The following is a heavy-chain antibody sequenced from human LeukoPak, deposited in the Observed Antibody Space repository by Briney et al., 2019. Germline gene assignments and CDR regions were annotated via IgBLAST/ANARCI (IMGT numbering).Heavy chain of an antibody. CDR1: GFTFSSYE. D-gene: IGHD4-17*01. CDR2: ISSSGSTI. J-gene: IGHJ4*02. Sequence: GGSLRLSCAASGFTFSSYEMNWVRQAPGKGLEWVSYISSSGSTIYYADSVKGRFTISRDNAKNSLYLQMNSLRAEDTAVYYCARVISFGDFPFDYWGQGTLVTVSS. V-gene: IGHV3-48*03. CDR3: ARVISFGDFPFDY.